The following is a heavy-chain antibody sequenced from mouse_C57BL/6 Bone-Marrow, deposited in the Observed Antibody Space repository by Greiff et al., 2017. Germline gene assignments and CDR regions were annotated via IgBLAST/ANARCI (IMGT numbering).Heavy chain of an antibody. CDR2: IRLKSDNYAT. J-gene: IGHJ2*01. CDR1: GFTFSNYW. D-gene: IGHD1-1*01. V-gene: IGHV6-3*01. CDR3: TAHKAVVDPFDY. Sequence: EVQRVESGGGLVQPGGSMKLSCVASGFTFSNYWMNWVRQSPEKGLEWVAQIRLKSDNYATHYAESVKGRFTISRDDSKSSVYLQMNNLRAEDTGIYYCTAHKAVVDPFDYWGQGTTLTVSS.